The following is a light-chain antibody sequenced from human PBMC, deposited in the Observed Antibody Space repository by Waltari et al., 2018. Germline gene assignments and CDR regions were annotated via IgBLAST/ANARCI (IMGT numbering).Light chain of an antibody. CDR1: QSISNW. CDR3: QQTNSFPWT. J-gene: IGKJ1*01. V-gene: IGKV1-12*01. Sequence: DIQMTQSPSSVSASVGDTVTLTCRTSQSISNWVAWDQPKPGKAPNLLIYGASSLQSGVPPRFSGSGSGTDFTLTISGLQPEDFAKYFCQQTNSFPWTFGQGTKVEVK. CDR2: GAS.